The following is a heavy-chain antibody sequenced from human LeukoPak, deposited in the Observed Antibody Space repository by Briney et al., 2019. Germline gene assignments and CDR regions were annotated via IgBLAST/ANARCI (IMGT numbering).Heavy chain of an antibody. CDR3: ARQGGWGGADSLIEY. D-gene: IGHD1-26*01. J-gene: IGHJ4*02. CDR1: GVSISTSTYY. Sequence: PSETLSLTCTVSGVSISTSTYYGAWIRQPPGKGLEWIGIMFYRGITYYHASLKSRVTISVNTSKNQFSLNLSPVTASATAIFYCARQGGWGGADSLIEYWGQGTLVTVSS. CDR2: MFYRGIT. V-gene: IGHV4-39*01.